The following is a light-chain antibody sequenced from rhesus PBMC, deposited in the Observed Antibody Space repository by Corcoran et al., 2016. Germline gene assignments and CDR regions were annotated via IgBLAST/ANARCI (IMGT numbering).Light chain of an antibody. J-gene: IGKJ2*01. CDR1: QGLSSW. V-gene: IGKV1-22*01. Sequence: DIQMTQSPSSLSASVGDKVTITCRASQGLSSWLAWYQQKPGKAPKLLIFKASSLQSGVPSRFSGSGARTDFTLTISSLQPEDFATYYCLQYSSSPYSFGQGTKVEIK. CDR3: LQYSSSPYS. CDR2: KAS.